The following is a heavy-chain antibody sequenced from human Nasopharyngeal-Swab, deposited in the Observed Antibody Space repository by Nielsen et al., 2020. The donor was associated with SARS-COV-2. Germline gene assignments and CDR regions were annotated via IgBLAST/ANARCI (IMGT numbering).Heavy chain of an antibody. CDR1: GFTFSSYS. CDR2: ISGSGGST. J-gene: IGHJ6*03. Sequence: GESLKISCAASGFTFSSYSMNWVRQAPGKGLEWVSAISGSGGSTYYADSVKGRFTISRDNSKNTLYLQMNSLRAEDTAVYYCAKGPYMDVWGKGTTVTVSS. CDR3: AKGPYMDV. V-gene: IGHV3-23*01.